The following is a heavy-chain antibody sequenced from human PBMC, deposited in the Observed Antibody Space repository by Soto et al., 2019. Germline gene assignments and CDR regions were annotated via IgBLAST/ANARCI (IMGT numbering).Heavy chain of an antibody. V-gene: IGHV4-4*02. D-gene: IGHD3-10*01. Sequence: QVQLQESGPGLVKPSGTLSLTCAVSSGSISSSNWWRWVRLTPGKGLEWIGEVSHRGSTKYNPSLRRRVTISVDKSKSQSALNLSAVTATDTAEYYCARVSRPLWFGQFTGNDYDNRDVWGKGTTVTVSS. CDR2: VSHRGST. J-gene: IGHJ6*03. CDR1: SGSISSSNW. CDR3: ARVSRPLWFGQFTGNDYDNRDV.